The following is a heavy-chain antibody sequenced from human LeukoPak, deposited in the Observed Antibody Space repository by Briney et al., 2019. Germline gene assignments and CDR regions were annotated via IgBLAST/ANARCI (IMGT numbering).Heavy chain of an antibody. V-gene: IGHV4-59*01. D-gene: IGHD6-13*01. CDR2: VAHSGST. Sequence: SETPSLTCTVFGGSISNYYWNWIRQPPGKGLEWIGYVAHSGSTNYNPALKSRVTISVDTSKNQFSLKLSSVTAADTAVYYCARRVNRYSSSWLPDNAFDIWGQGTMVTVSS. CDR1: GGSISNYY. CDR3: ARRVNRYSSSWLPDNAFDI. J-gene: IGHJ3*02.